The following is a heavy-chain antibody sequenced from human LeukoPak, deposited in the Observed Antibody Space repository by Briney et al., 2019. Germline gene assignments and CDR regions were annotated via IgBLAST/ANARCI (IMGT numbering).Heavy chain of an antibody. CDR3: TRGGWADAFDI. Sequence: GGSLRLSCAASGFTFSSYTMNWVRQGPGTGLEWVGRIKSKTDGGTTDYAAPVKGRFTISRDDSKNTLYLQMDSQKTEDTAVYYCTRGGWADAFDIWGQGTMVTVSS. CDR1: GFTFSSYT. CDR2: IKSKTDGGTT. D-gene: IGHD6-19*01. J-gene: IGHJ3*02. V-gene: IGHV3-15*01.